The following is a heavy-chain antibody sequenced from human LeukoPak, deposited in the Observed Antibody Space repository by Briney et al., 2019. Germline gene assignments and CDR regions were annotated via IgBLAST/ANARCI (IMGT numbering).Heavy chain of an antibody. V-gene: IGHV1-69*05. Sequence: SVKVSCKASGGTFSSYAISWVRQAPGQGLEWMGGIIPIFGTANYAQKFQGRVTITTDESTSTAYMELSSLRSEDTAVYYCARGSWNYGRGNYYYYYMDVWGKGTTVTVSS. J-gene: IGHJ6*03. CDR3: ARGSWNYGRGNYYYYYMDV. CDR2: IIPIFGTA. CDR1: GGTFSSYA. D-gene: IGHD1-7*01.